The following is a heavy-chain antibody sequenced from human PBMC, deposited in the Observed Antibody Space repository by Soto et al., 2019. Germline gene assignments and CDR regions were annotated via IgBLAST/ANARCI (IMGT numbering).Heavy chain of an antibody. J-gene: IGHJ4*02. CDR1: GGTFSSYA. V-gene: IGHV1-69*06. Sequence: QVQLVQSGAEVKKPGSSVKVSCKASGGTFSSYAIGWVRQAPGQGLEWMGGIIPIFGTANYAQKFQGRVTITADKSTSTAYMELSSLRSEDTAVYYCARSTYYYDSSGYYGDYWGQGTLVTVSS. CDR3: ARSTYYYDSSGYYGDY. CDR2: IIPIFGTA. D-gene: IGHD3-22*01.